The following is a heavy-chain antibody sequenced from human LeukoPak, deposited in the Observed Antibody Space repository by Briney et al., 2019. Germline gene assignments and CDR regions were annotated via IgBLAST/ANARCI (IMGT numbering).Heavy chain of an antibody. CDR2: ISYDGSNK. Sequence: GGSLRLSCAPSGFTFSSYGMHWVRQAPGKGLEWVAVISYDGSNKYYADSVKGRFTISRDNSKNTLYLQMNSLRAEDTAVYYCAKAGRGVVVAASFHFDYWGQGTLVTVSS. CDR1: GFTFSSYG. D-gene: IGHD2-15*01. CDR3: AKAGRGVVVAASFHFDY. J-gene: IGHJ4*02. V-gene: IGHV3-30*18.